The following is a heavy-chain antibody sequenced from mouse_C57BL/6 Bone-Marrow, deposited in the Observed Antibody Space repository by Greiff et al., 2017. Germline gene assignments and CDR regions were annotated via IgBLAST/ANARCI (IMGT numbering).Heavy chain of an antibody. V-gene: IGHV1-69*01. D-gene: IGHD2-4*01. Sequence: VQLQQPGAELVMPGASVKLSCKASGYTFTSYWMHWVKQRPGQGLEWIGEIDPSDSYTNYNQKFKGKSTLTVDKSSSTAYMQLSSLSSEDSAVYYCAREHYYYDVAWFAYWGQGTRVTVSA. CDR2: IDPSDSYT. J-gene: IGHJ3*01. CDR3: AREHYYYDVAWFAY. CDR1: GYTFTSYW.